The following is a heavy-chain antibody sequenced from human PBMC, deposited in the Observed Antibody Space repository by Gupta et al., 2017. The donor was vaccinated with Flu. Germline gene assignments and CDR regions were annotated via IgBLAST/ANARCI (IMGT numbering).Heavy chain of an antibody. CDR2: IYASGAT. Sequence: QVRLQESGPGLVKPLQNLSLTCTVSGDSITSGDYYWTWVRQPAGKGLEWIGRIYASGATYYNAALNGRVTMSIQTSKNQLSLKLISMTAADTAVYYCARIRSGGNWFDSWGQGTLVTVSS. CDR1: GDSITSGDYY. V-gene: IGHV4-61*02. D-gene: IGHD2-15*01. CDR3: ARIRSGGNWFDS. J-gene: IGHJ5*01.